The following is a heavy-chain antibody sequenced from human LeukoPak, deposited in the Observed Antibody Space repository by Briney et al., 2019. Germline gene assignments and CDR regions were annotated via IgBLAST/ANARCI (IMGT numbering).Heavy chain of an antibody. D-gene: IGHD1-26*01. CDR2: ISYDGSNK. CDR1: GSTFSSYA. V-gene: IGHV3-30*04. CDR3: ARDLFSGSYVFDY. J-gene: IGHJ4*02. Sequence: GGSLRLSCAASGSTFSSYAMHWVRQAPGKGLEWVAVISYDGSNKYYADSVKGRFTISRDNSKNTLYLQMNSLRAEDTAVYYCARDLFSGSYVFDYWGQGTLVTVSS.